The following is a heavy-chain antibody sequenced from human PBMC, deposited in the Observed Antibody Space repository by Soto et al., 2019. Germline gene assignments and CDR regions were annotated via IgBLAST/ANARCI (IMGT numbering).Heavy chain of an antibody. CDR3: ERSHVYYDFWSGFDY. J-gene: IGHJ4*02. D-gene: IGHD3-3*01. CDR2: IDYSGST. Sequence: QLQLQEAGPGLVKPSETLSLTCTVSGGYISSSSYYWGWIRQPPGKGLEWIGSIDYSGSTYYNPSLKGGVSISLDTYKNQFSLKLCSLTAADTAVDYCERSHVYYDFWSGFDYWGQGTLVTVSA. V-gene: IGHV4-39*01. CDR1: GGYISSSSYY.